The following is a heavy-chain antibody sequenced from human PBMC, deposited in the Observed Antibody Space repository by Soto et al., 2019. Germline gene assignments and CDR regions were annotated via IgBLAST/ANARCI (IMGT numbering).Heavy chain of an antibody. Sequence: QVQLVESGGGVVQPGRSLRLSCAASRFTFSRYAMHWVRQAPGKGLEWVAVISYDGRQKHYVDSVKGPITISRDESDNTLYLQMGSLRAGGTALYYCAKDGYFDTYYVDHWGQGTLVTVSS. J-gene: IGHJ4*02. CDR3: AKDGYFDTYYVDH. V-gene: IGHV3-30*04. CDR1: RFTFSRYA. D-gene: IGHD3-22*01. CDR2: ISYDGRQK.